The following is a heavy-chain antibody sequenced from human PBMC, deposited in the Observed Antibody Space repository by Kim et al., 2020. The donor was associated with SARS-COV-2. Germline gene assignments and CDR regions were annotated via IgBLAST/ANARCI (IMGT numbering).Heavy chain of an antibody. J-gene: IGHJ3*01. CDR2: LYYASNT. CDR3: ARVSFDAFDF. CDR1: GGSVSSHANY. V-gene: IGHV4-61*08. Sequence: SQTLSLTCTVSGGSVSSHANYWSWIRQPPGKGLEWIGYLYYASNTNYNPSLRGRVTISPDSSKHQFSLRLTSVTAADTAVYFCARVSFDAFDFWGPGT.